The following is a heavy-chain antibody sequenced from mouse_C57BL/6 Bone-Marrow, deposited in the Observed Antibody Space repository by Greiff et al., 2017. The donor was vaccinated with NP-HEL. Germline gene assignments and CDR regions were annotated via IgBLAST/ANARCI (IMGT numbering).Heavy chain of an antibody. CDR1: GFTFSSYA. CDR2: ISAGGSYT. Sequence: EVQGVESGGGLVKPGGSLKLSCAASGFTFSSYAMSWVRQTPEKRLEWVATISAGGSYTYYTDNVKGRFTLSRDNAKNNLYLQMSHLKSEDTAIYYCARGGDGNYGLFAYWGQGTLVTVSA. J-gene: IGHJ3*01. CDR3: ARGGDGNYGLFAY. V-gene: IGHV5-4*01. D-gene: IGHD2-1*01.